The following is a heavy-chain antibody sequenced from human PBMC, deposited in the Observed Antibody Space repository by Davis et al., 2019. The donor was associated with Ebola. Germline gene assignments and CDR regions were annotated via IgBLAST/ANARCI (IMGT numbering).Heavy chain of an antibody. CDR3: ARQGTTVTTGLEAYYGMDV. Sequence: GESLNISCKGSGYSFTSYWIGWVRQMPGKGLEWMGIIYPGDSDTRYSPSFQGQVTISADKSISTAYLQWSSLKASDTAMYYCARQGTTVTTGLEAYYGMDVWGQGSTVTVSS. CDR1: GYSFTSYW. CDR2: IYPGDSDT. V-gene: IGHV5-51*01. J-gene: IGHJ6*02. D-gene: IGHD4-11*01.